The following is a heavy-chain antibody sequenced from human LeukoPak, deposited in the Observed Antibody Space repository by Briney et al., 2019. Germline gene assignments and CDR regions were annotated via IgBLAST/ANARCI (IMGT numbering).Heavy chain of an antibody. D-gene: IGHD5-24*01. V-gene: IGHV1-69*13. CDR2: IIPIFGTA. CDR1: GGTFSSYA. J-gene: IGHJ5*02. Sequence: SVKVSCKASGGTFSSYAISWVRQAPGQGLEWMGGIIPIFGTANYAQKFQGGVTITADEYTSTAYMELSSLRSEDAAVYYCARDPEMATILGGGWFDPWVQGTMVSVSS. CDR3: ARDPEMATILGGGWFDP.